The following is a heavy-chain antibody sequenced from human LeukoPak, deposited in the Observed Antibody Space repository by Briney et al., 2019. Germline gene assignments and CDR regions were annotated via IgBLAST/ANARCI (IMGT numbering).Heavy chain of an antibody. CDR2: VSSSSSYI. D-gene: IGHD3-10*01. J-gene: IGHJ4*02. V-gene: IGHV3-21*01. CDR3: ARVTMVRGIDY. Sequence: GGSLRLSCAASGFTFSSYSMNWVRQAPGKGLEWVSSVSSSSSYIYYADSVKGRFTISRDNAKNSLYLQMNSLRAEDTAVYYCARVTMVRGIDYWGQGTLVTVSS. CDR1: GFTFSSYS.